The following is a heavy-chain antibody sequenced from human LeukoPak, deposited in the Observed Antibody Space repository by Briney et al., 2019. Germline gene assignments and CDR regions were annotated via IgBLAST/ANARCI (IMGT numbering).Heavy chain of an antibody. CDR3: ARDSRYYYGSGSYYTYHDY. D-gene: IGHD3-10*01. V-gene: IGHV3-21*01. CDR1: GFTFSSYS. Sequence: GGSLRLSCAASGFTFSSYSMNWVRQAPGKGLEWVSSISSSSSYIYYADSVKGRFTISRDNAKSSLYLQMNSLRTEDTAVYYCARDSRYYYGSGSYYTYHDYWGQGTLVTVSS. J-gene: IGHJ4*02. CDR2: ISSSSSYI.